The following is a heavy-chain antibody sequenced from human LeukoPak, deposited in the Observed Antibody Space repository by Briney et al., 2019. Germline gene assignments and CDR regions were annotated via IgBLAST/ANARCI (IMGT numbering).Heavy chain of an antibody. D-gene: IGHD3-22*01. V-gene: IGHV3-23*01. CDR1: GFTFSSYA. J-gene: IGHJ4*02. CDR3: ARVFYWHLNYFDSSGYPGGSDY. CDR2: ISGSGGST. Sequence: PGGSLRLSCAASGFTFSSYAMSWVRQAPGKGLEWVSAISGSGGSTYYADSVKGRFTISRDNSKNTPYLQMNSLRAEDTAVYYCARVFYWHLNYFDSSGYPGGSDYWGQGTLVTVSS.